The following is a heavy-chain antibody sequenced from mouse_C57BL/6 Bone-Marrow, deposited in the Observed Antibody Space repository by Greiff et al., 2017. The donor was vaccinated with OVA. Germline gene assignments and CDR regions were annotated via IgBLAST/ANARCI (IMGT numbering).Heavy chain of an antibody. V-gene: IGHV3-6*01. J-gene: IGHJ1*03. D-gene: IGHD1-1*01. CDR2: ISYDGSN. CDR1: GYSITSGYY. CDR3: ARVGNYGRYFDV. Sequence: EVQLQQSGPGLVKPSQSLSLTCSVTGYSITSGYYWNWIRQFPGNKLEWMGYISYDGSNNYNPSLKNRISITRDTSKNQFFLKLNSVTTEDTATYYCARVGNYGRYFDVWGTGTTVTVSS.